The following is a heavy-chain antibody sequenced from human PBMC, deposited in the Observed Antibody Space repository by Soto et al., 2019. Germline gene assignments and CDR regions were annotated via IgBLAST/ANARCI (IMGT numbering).Heavy chain of an antibody. D-gene: IGHD6-13*01. CDR3: SITSSSWSHDLFAS. CDR2: IYHSVST. V-gene: IGHV4-30-2*01. CDR1: GGSISSGGYS. J-gene: IGHJ5*02. Sequence: SETLSLTCAVSGGSISSGGYSCSWIRQPPGKGLEWIGYIYHSVSTYYNPSLKSRVTISVHRSKNQFSLKLSSVTAADTAVYYCSITSSSWSHDLFASSGQRSIVIGSS.